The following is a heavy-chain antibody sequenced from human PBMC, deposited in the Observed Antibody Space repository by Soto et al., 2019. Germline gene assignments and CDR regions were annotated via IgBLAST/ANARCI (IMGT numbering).Heavy chain of an antibody. Sequence: QLQLQESGPGLVKPSETLSLTCAVSGVSISNTYYWGWIRQPPGKGLGWIGTVSYSGSTYYNPSLKSRITISVDTSKSQFSLNLSAVTAADTAVYYCARLSGSGYKTLGYWGQGILVTVSS. J-gene: IGHJ1*01. V-gene: IGHV4-39*01. CDR3: ARLSGSGYKTLGY. D-gene: IGHD3-22*01. CDR1: GVSISNTYY. CDR2: VSYSGST.